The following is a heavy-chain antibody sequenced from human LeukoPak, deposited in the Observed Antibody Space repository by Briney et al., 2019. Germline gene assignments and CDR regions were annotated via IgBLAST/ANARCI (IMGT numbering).Heavy chain of an antibody. J-gene: IGHJ6*02. CDR3: ARDSSSWYYYGMDV. Sequence: PGGSLRLSCAASGFTFSDYYMSWIGQAPGKGLEWVSYISSSGSTIYYADSVKGRFTISRDNAKNSLYLQMNSLRAEDTAVYYCARDSSSWYYYGMDVWGQGTTVTVSS. D-gene: IGHD6-13*01. V-gene: IGHV3-11*01. CDR2: ISSSGSTI. CDR1: GFTFSDYY.